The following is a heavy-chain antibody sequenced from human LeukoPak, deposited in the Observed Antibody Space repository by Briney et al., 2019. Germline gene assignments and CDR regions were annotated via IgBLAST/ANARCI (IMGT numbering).Heavy chain of an antibody. J-gene: IGHJ4*02. CDR2: ITPSSGTT. D-gene: IGHD4-17*01. V-gene: IGHV1-46*01. CDR3: ARDYGDYESFLV. Sequence: ASVKVSCKASGYTFTDHYMHWVRQAPGQGLEWMGIITPSSGTTSYALKFQGRVTVTRDTSTSTVYMELSSLRSDDTAVYYCARDYGDYESFLVWGQGTLVTVSS. CDR1: GYTFTDHY.